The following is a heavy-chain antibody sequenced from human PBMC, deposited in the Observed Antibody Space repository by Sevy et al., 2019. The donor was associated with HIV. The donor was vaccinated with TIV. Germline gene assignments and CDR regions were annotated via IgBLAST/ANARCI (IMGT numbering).Heavy chain of an antibody. J-gene: IGHJ4*02. CDR1: RYTLSEVS. D-gene: IGHD1-1*01. CDR2: FVPEDGEI. Sequence: ASVKVSCKVPRYTLSEVSMHWVRQAPGKGLEWMGGFVPEDGEIVYAQKFQGRVTVAEDTLTDTAYLEVTNLRSEDTATYFCVIGDTPRLTGSGTRLKDQSQNYFEFWGQGPLVTVSS. V-gene: IGHV1-24*01. CDR3: VIGDTPRLTGSGTRLKDQSQNYFEF.